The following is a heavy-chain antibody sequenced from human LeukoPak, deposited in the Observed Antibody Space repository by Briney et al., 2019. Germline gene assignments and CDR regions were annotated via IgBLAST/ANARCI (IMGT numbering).Heavy chain of an antibody. J-gene: IGHJ4*02. CDR2: IGSGT. Sequence: GGSLRLSCGASGFTFSSYAMSWVRQAPGKGLEWVSAIGSGTYYADSVKGRFTISRDNSENTLYLQMNSLRAEDTAVYYCAKVLAYYFDYWGQGTLVTVSS. CDR1: GFTFSSYA. V-gene: IGHV3-23*01. CDR3: AKVLAYYFDY.